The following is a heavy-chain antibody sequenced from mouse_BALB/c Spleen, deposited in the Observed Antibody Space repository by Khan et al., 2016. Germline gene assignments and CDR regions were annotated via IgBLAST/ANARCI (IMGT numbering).Heavy chain of an antibody. Sequence: QVQLKQSGPSLVQPSQSLSITCTVSGFSLTTYVVHWVRQSPGKGLEWLGVIWRGGSTVYNAAFMSRLRITKDKSKSQVFFKMNSLHADDTAIYSCAEGDFYDSDGAWFAYWGQGSLVTVSA. CDR2: IWRGGST. CDR3: AEGDFYDSDGAWFAY. J-gene: IGHJ3*01. V-gene: IGHV2-5-1*01. CDR1: GFSLTTYV. D-gene: IGHD2-4*01.